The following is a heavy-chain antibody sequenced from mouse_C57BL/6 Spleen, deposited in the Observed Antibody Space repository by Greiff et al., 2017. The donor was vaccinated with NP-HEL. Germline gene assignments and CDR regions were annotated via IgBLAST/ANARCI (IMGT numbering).Heavy chain of an antibody. CDR3: ARRAVYFDY. CDR1: GYTFTSYT. D-gene: IGHD3-1*01. CDR2: LNPSSGYT. Sequence: QVHVKQSGAELARPGASVKMSCKASGYTFTSYTMHWVKQRPGQGLEWIGYLNPSSGYTKYNQKFKDKATLTADKSSSTAYMQLSSLTSEDSAVYYCARRAVYFDYWGQGTTLTVSA. V-gene: IGHV1-4*01. J-gene: IGHJ2*01.